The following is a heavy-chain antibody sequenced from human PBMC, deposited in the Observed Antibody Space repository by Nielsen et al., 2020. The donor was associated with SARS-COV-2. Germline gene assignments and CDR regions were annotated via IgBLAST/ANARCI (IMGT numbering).Heavy chain of an antibody. CDR1: GFTFDDYA. CDR3: AKDSRSSSGWYGFDY. J-gene: IGHJ4*02. Sequence: SLKISCAASGFTFDDYAMHWVRQAPGKGLEWVSGISWNSGSIGYADSVKGRFTISRDNAKNSLYLQMNSLRAEDTALYYCAKDSRSSSGWYGFDYWGQGTLVTVSS. V-gene: IGHV3-9*01. CDR2: ISWNSGSI. D-gene: IGHD6-19*01.